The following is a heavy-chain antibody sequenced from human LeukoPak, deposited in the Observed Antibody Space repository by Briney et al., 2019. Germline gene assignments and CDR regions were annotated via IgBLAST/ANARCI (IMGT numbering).Heavy chain of an antibody. CDR3: ARALRYYDFWSGYKGGYYFDY. CDR1: GGSISSGDYY. D-gene: IGHD3-3*01. Sequence: PSETLSLTCTVSGGSISSGDYYWSWIRQPPGKGLEWIGYIYYSGSTYYNPSLKSRVTISVDTSKNQFSLKLSSVTAPDTAVYYCARALRYYDFWSGYKGGYYFDYWGQGTLVTVSS. J-gene: IGHJ4*02. CDR2: IYYSGST. V-gene: IGHV4-30-4*08.